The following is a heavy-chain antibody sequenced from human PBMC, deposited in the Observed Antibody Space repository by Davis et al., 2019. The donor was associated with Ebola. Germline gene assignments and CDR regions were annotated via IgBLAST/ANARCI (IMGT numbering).Heavy chain of an antibody. V-gene: IGHV4-39*01. Sequence: SETLSLTCTVSGGSISSGDNYWGWIRQPPGKGLEWIGSIYYSGSTYCNPSLKSRATISVDTSKNQFSLKLSSVTAADTAVYYCARAGIYSSSWPPGWFDPWGQGTLVTVSS. CDR3: ARAGIYSSSWPPGWFDP. J-gene: IGHJ5*02. CDR1: GGSISSGDNY. CDR2: IYYSGST. D-gene: IGHD6-13*01.